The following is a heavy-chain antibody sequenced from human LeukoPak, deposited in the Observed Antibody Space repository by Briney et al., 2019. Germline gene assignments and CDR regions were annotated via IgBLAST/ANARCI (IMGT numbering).Heavy chain of an antibody. J-gene: IGHJ4*02. D-gene: IGHD3-22*01. V-gene: IGHV3-48*01. CDR1: GFTFSTYS. CDR2: ISSSSSTI. CDR3: ARGSTYYDSSGQVPFDY. Sequence: GGSLRLSCAASGFTFSTYSMNWVRQAPGKGLEWVSYISSSSSTIYYADSVKGRFTISRDNAKNSLYLQMDSLRAEDTAVYYCARGSTYYDSSGQVPFDYWGQGTLVTVSS.